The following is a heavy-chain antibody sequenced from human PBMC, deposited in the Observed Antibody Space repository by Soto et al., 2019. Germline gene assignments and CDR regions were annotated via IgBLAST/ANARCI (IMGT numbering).Heavy chain of an antibody. Sequence: KESGPALVKPTETLTLTCTVSGFSLTTGKMGVSWIRQPPGKALEWLAHIFSDNERSYSTSLQGRLTISKDTSGSQVVLSMTNVDPVDTATYYCARMNVDSYQFYYAMDVWGQGTTVTVSS. D-gene: IGHD4-17*01. CDR1: GFSLTTGKMG. CDR3: ARMNVDSYQFYYAMDV. CDR2: IFSDNER. V-gene: IGHV2-26*01. J-gene: IGHJ6*02.